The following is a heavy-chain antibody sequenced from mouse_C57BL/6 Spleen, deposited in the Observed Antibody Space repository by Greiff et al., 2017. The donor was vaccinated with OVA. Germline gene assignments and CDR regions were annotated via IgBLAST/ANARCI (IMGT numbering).Heavy chain of an antibody. J-gene: IGHJ3*01. Sequence: QVQLQQPGAELVKPGASVKLSCKASGYTFTSYWMHCVKQRPGQGLEWIGMIHPNSGSTNYNEKFKSKATLTVDKSSSTAYMQLSSLTSEDSAVYYCARSDWVWFAYWGQGTLVTVSA. V-gene: IGHV1-64*01. CDR1: GYTFTSYW. D-gene: IGHD4-1*01. CDR2: IHPNSGST. CDR3: ARSDWVWFAY.